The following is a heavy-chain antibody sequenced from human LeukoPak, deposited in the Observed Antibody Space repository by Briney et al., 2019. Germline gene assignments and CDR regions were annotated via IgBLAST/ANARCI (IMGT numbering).Heavy chain of an antibody. V-gene: IGHV3-33*01. D-gene: IGHD6-19*01. Sequence: PGGSLRLSCAASGFTFSSYGMHWVRQAPGKGLEWVAVIWYDGSNKYYADSVKGRFTISRDNSKNTLYLQMNSLRAEDTAVYYCAGDGADSSGWLTDFDYWGQGTLVTVSS. CDR1: GFTFSSYG. J-gene: IGHJ4*02. CDR2: IWYDGSNK. CDR3: AGDGADSSGWLTDFDY.